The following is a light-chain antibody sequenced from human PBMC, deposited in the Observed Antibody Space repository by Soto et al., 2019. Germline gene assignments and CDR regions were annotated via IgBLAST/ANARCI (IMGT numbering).Light chain of an antibody. J-gene: IGKJ1*01. CDR2: DAS. CDR1: QGISSA. V-gene: IGKV1-13*02. Sequence: AIQLTQSPPSLSASVGDRVTITCRASQGISSALAWYQQKPGKAPKFLIYDASSLESGVPSRFIGSGSGTDFTLSISSLQPEDFATYYCRQFSSYPRTFGQGTKVEIK. CDR3: RQFSSYPRT.